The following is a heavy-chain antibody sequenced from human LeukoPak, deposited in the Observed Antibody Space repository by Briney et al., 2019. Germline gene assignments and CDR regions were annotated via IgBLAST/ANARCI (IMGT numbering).Heavy chain of an antibody. CDR2: IYYSGST. Sequence: KPSETLSLTCTVSGGSISSHYWSWIRQPPGKGLEWIGYIYYSGSTNYNPSLKSRVAISVDTSKNQFSLKLSSVTAADTAVYYCARDHYDSSGYHLDYWGQGTLVTVSS. CDR1: GGSISSHY. D-gene: IGHD3-22*01. V-gene: IGHV4-59*11. J-gene: IGHJ4*02. CDR3: ARDHYDSSGYHLDY.